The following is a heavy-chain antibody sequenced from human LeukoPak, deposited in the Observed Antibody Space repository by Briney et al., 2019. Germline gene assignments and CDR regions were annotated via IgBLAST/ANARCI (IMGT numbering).Heavy chain of an antibody. CDR2: IRSNLYGGTT. CDR1: GFTFGDYA. V-gene: IGHV3-49*03. J-gene: IGHJ4*02. D-gene: IGHD1-26*01. CDR3: TTDGVGVEGATYDN. Sequence: GGSLRLSCTASGFTFGDYAMTWLRQAPGKGLEFVGFIRSNLYGGTTEYAAPVKGRFTISRDDSKNTLYLQMNSLKTEDTAVYYCTTDGVGVEGATYDNWGQGTLVSVSS.